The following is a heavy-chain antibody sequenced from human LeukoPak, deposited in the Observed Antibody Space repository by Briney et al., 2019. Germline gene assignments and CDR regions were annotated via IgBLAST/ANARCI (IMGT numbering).Heavy chain of an antibody. CDR3: ARSAWGDYGWFDP. CDR1: GYSFTSYW. D-gene: IGHD4-17*01. CDR2: IYPGDSDT. J-gene: IGHJ5*02. Sequence: GESLKISCKGSGYSFTSYWIGWVRQMPGKGLEWMGIIYPGDSDTRYSPSFQGQVTISADKSIRAAYLQWSSLKASDTAMYYCARSAWGDYGWFDPWGQGTLVTVSS. V-gene: IGHV5-51*01.